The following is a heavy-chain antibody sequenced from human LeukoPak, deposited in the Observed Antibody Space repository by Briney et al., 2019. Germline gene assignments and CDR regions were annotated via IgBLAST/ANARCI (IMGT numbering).Heavy chain of an antibody. V-gene: IGHV1-18*01. CDR3: ARDRRLLGCSGGSCYSDY. CDR2: ISAYNGNT. CDR1: GYTFTSYG. J-gene: IGHJ4*02. D-gene: IGHD2-15*01. Sequence: VVSVKVSCKASGYTFTSYGISWVRQAPGQGLEWMGWISAYNGNTNYAQKLQGRVTMTTDTSTSTAYMELRSLRSDDTAVYYCARDRRLLGCSGGSCYSDYWGQGTLVTVSS.